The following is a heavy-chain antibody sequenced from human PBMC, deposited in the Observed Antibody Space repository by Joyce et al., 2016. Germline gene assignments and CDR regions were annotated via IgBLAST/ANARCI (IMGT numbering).Heavy chain of an antibody. D-gene: IGHD2-2*01. CDR3: ARKPVVEVGNDCFGP. V-gene: IGHV3-23*01. CDR2: IGNDGVTT. J-gene: IGHJ5*02. Sequence: EVQLLESGGGLIQPGGSLRLSCAASGFTFSSYSMNWVRQAPGKGMECVSIIGNDGVTTFYADSVRGRFTISRDNSKNTLYLQMDSLRVEDTAIYYCARKPVVEVGNDCFGPWGQGTLVTVSS. CDR1: GFTFSSYS.